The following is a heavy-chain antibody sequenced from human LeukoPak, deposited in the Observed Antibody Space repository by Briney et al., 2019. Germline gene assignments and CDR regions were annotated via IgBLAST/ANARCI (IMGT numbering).Heavy chain of an antibody. CDR3: ARDPNHYYDSSGYFDY. Sequence: GRSLSLSCAASGFTFSSYAMHWVRQAPGKGLEWVAVISYDGSNKYYADSVKGRFTISRDNSKNTLYLQMNSLRAEDTAVYYCARDPNHYYDSSGYFDYWGQGTLVTVSS. V-gene: IGHV3-30-3*01. D-gene: IGHD3-22*01. J-gene: IGHJ4*02. CDR1: GFTFSSYA. CDR2: ISYDGSNK.